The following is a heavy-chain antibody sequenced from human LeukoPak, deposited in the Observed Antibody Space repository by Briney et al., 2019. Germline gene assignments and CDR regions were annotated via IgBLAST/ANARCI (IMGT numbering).Heavy chain of an antibody. J-gene: IGHJ4*02. CDR2: IKQDGSEK. CDR1: GFTFSSYW. V-gene: IGHV3-7*01. CDR3: ARDPGIAAAGTVGYFDS. Sequence: GGSLRLSCAASGFTFSSYWMSWVRQAPGKGLEWVAHIKQDGSEKYYVHSVTGRFTISRDNAMNSLYLQMNSLRVEDTAVYYCARDPGIAAAGTVGYFDSWGQGILVTVSS. D-gene: IGHD6-13*01.